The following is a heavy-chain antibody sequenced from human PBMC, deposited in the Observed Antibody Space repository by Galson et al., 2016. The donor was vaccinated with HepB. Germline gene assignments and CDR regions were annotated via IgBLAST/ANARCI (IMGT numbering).Heavy chain of an antibody. CDR3: ARDTTALGY. CDR2: ISATGDT. J-gene: IGHJ4*02. Sequence: TLSLTCTVSGGSISRGSFYWSWIRQPAGKGLQWIARISATGDTMYNPSLKSRVTMSVDTSKNQFSLRLTSVTAADSAVYYCARDTTALGYWGQGTLVTVSS. D-gene: IGHD4-17*01. V-gene: IGHV4-61*02. CDR1: GGSISRGSFY.